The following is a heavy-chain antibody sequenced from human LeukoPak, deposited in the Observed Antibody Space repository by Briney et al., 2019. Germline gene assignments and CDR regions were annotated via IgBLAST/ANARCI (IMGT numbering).Heavy chain of an antibody. Sequence: ASVTVSCTASGYTFTGYYMHWVRQAPGQGLEWMGWINPNSGGTNYAQKFQGRVTMTRDTSISTAYMELSRLRSDDTAVYYCARDFSPRGAGSNWFDPWGQGTLVTVSS. V-gene: IGHV1-2*02. J-gene: IGHJ5*02. D-gene: IGHD1-26*01. CDR2: INPNSGGT. CDR3: ARDFSPRGAGSNWFDP. CDR1: GYTFTGYY.